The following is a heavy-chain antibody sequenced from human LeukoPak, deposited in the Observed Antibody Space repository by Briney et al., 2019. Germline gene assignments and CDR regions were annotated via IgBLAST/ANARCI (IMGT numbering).Heavy chain of an antibody. V-gene: IGHV4-39*07. J-gene: IGHJ4*02. Sequence: SETLSLTCTVSGGSISSSSYYWGWIRQPPGKGLEGIGSIYHSGSTYYNPSLKSRATISVDTSKHQFSLTLSSVTAADTAVYYCARDSLSSGWYGSYYFDYWGQGTLVTVSS. CDR2: IYHSGST. D-gene: IGHD6-19*01. CDR1: GGSISSSSYY. CDR3: ARDSLSSGWYGSYYFDY.